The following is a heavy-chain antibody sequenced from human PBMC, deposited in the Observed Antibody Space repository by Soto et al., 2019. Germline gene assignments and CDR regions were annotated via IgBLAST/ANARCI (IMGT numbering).Heavy chain of an antibody. CDR1: GYTFTNYC. J-gene: IGHJ4*02. V-gene: IGHV1-18*04. Sequence: ASVKVSCKASGYTFTNYCISWVLQAPGQGLEWMGWTGAYNGNTNYAQKFQGRVTMTADTSTNTAYMELRSLRYDDTAVYYCARGGGIYSIAWPIDHWGQGTLVTVSS. CDR3: ARGGGIYSIAWPIDH. D-gene: IGHD3-16*01. CDR2: TGAYNGNT.